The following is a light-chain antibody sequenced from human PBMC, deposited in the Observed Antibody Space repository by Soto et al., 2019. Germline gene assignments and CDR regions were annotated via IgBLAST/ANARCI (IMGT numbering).Light chain of an antibody. CDR1: QSISSY. J-gene: IGKJ4*01. Sequence: DIQMTQSPSSLSASVGDRVTITCRASQSISSYLNWYQQKPGKAPKLLIYAASSLQSGVPSRFSGSGSGTDFTLTISSLQPEDFATYYCQQSYSTPPGTFGGGNKVEIK. CDR3: QQSYSTPPGT. V-gene: IGKV1-39*01. CDR2: AAS.